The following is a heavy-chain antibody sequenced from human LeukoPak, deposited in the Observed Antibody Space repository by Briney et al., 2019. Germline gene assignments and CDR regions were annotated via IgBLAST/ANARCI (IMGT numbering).Heavy chain of an antibody. J-gene: IGHJ4*02. D-gene: IGHD3-9*01. CDR3: ASIDRYYDILSGFHGLDY. V-gene: IGHV3-30*02. CDR2: IRYDGTNK. CDR1: GFTFSSYG. Sequence: GGSLRLSCAASGFTFSSYGMHWVRQAPGKGLEWEAFIRYDGTNKYYADSVKGRFTISRDNSKNTPYLQMNSLRAEDTAVYYCASIDRYYDILSGFHGLDYWGQGTLVTVSS.